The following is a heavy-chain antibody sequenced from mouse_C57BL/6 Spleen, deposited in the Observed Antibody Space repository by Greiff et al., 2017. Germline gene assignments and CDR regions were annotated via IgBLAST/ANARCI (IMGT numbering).Heavy chain of an antibody. CDR2: IDPSDSET. J-gene: IGHJ4*01. D-gene: IGHD4-1*01. Sequence: QVQLQQPGAELVRPGSSVKLSCKASGYTFTSYWMHWVKQRPIQGLEWIGNIDPSDSETHYNQKFKDKATLTVDKSSSTAYMQLSSLTSEDSAVYYCARDWDWAMDYWGQGTSVNVSS. CDR1: GYTFTSYW. CDR3: ARDWDWAMDY. V-gene: IGHV1-52*01.